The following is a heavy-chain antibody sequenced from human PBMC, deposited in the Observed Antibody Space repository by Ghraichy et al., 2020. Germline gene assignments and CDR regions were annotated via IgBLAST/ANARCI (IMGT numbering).Heavy chain of an antibody. CDR2: IYDSGST. CDR3: AGDHYDGSGYYYFDY. D-gene: IGHD3-22*01. Sequence: SETLSLTCTVSGVSISTYYLSWIRQPPGKGLEWMGYIYDSGSTKYNPSLKNRVTISVDTSKSQFSLRLDSVTAADTAVYYCAGDHYDGSGYYYFDYWGQGALVTVSS. V-gene: IGHV4-59*01. CDR1: GVSISTYY. J-gene: IGHJ4*02.